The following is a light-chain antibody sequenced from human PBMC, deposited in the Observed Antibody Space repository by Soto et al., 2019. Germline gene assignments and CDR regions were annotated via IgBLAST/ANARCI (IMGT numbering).Light chain of an antibody. CDR2: EVS. CDR1: SSDVVGYNY. J-gene: IGLJ1*01. V-gene: IGLV2-14*01. CDR3: SSYTGSSTPYV. Sequence: QSVLTQPASVSGSPGQSLTISCTGTSSDVVGYNYVSWYQQHPGKPPKLMIYEVSNPPSGVSNRFSGSKSGNTASLTISGLQAEDEDDYYCSSYTGSSTPYVFGTGTKLTVL.